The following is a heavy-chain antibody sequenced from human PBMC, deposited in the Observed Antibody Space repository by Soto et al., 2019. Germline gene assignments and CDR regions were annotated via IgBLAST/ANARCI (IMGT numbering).Heavy chain of an antibody. CDR1: GGSISSGGYY. V-gene: IGHV4-31*03. D-gene: IGHD2-21*01. CDR2: IYYSGTT. J-gene: IGHJ6*02. CDR3: AASCVGCGGFNYYGMDV. Sequence: SETLSLTCTVSGGSISSGGYYWNWIRQHPGKGLEWIGYIYYSGTTYYNTYLKSRVTISVDTSKNQFSLKLSSVTAADTAVYYFAASCVGCGGFNYYGMDVWGQGTTVTVSS.